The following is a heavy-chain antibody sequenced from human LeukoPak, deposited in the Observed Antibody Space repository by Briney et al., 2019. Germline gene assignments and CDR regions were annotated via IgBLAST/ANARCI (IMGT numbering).Heavy chain of an antibody. D-gene: IGHD6-13*01. CDR3: ARVFELAAAGTDY. Sequence: GRSLRLSCAASGFTFSSYAMHWVRQAPGKGLEWVAVISYDGSNEYYADSVKGRFTISRDNSKNTLYLQMNNLRAEDTAVYYCARVFELAAAGTDYWGQGTLVTVSS. V-gene: IGHV3-30-3*01. CDR1: GFTFSSYA. J-gene: IGHJ4*02. CDR2: ISYDGSNE.